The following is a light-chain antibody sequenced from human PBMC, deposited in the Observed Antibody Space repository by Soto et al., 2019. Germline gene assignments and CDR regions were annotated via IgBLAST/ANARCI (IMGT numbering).Light chain of an antibody. V-gene: IGKV1-39*01. Sequence: IHMTQSPSSLSASVGDRVTITCRASQRITTYLNWYQQKPGKAPNLLISTAATLQGGVPSRFSGIGSGTDFTLTITTLQPEDFATYFCQQSYSTPYTFGEGTKLEIK. CDR3: QQSYSTPYT. J-gene: IGKJ2*01. CDR1: QRITTY. CDR2: TAA.